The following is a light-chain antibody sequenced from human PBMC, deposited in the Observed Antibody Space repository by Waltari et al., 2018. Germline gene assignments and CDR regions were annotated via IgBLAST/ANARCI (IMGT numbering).Light chain of an antibody. CDR2: GVT. Sequence: QSALTQPASVSGSPGQSITISCTGTSSDVGDYNLVSWYQQHPGKAPQLMIYGVTKPPAGVSNHSSGSTSGNQASLPIAGLEAEDEADYFCCSYSGSRNLHVLFGGGTKLTVL. CDR1: SSDVGDYNL. J-gene: IGLJ2*01. CDR3: CSYSGSRNLHVL. V-gene: IGLV2-23*02.